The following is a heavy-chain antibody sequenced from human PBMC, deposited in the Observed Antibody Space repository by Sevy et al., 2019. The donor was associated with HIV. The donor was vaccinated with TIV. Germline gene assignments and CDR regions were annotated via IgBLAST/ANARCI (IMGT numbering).Heavy chain of an antibody. CDR1: GFTFSIYA. CDR2: ISYDGSKK. CDR3: ARDLPSAVTNPFYYYGMDV. V-gene: IGHV3-30*04. Sequence: GGSLRLSCAASGFTFSIYAIHWVRQAPGKGLEWVAVISYDGSKKYYVDSVQGRFTISRDNSKNTLYLQMNSLRPEDTAVYYCARDLPSAVTNPFYYYGMDVWGQGTTVTVSS. D-gene: IGHD4-17*01. J-gene: IGHJ6*02.